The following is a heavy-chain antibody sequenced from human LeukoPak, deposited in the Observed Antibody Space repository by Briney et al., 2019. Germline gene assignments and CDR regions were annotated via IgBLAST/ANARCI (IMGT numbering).Heavy chain of an antibody. CDR2: IKKDGSET. CDR3: AKALSARPVTYVDY. Sequence: PGGSLRLSCAASGLTFSTYWMNWVRQAPGKGLEWVANIKKDGSETYYVDSVKGRFTISRDNSKNTLYLQMNSLRAEDTAVYYCAKALSARPVTYVDYWGQGTLVTVSS. V-gene: IGHV3-7*03. CDR1: GLTFSTYW. D-gene: IGHD5-18*01. J-gene: IGHJ4*02.